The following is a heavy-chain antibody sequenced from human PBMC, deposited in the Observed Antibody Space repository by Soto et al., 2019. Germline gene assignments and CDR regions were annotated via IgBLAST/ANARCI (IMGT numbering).Heavy chain of an antibody. J-gene: IGHJ6*02. Sequence: KTSETLSLTCAVYGGSFSGYYWSWIRQPPGKGLEWIGEINHSGSTNYNPSLKSRVTISVDTSKNQFSLKLSSVTAADTAVYYCARGRGGITIFGVVKYYYGMDVWGQGTTVTVSS. CDR1: GGSFSGYY. D-gene: IGHD3-3*01. CDR2: INHSGST. CDR3: ARGRGGITIFGVVKYYYGMDV. V-gene: IGHV4-34*01.